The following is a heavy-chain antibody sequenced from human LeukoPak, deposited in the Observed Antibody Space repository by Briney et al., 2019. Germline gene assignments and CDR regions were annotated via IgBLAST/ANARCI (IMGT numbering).Heavy chain of an antibody. V-gene: IGHV3-74*01. CDR1: GFTFSSYW. J-gene: IGHJ4*02. Sequence: GGSLRLSCAASGFTFSSYWMHWVRQAPGKGLVWVSRINSDGSSTSYADSVKGRFTISRDNAKNSLYLQMNSLRAEDTALYYCAKDIHDSSGPFDYWGQGTLVTVSS. CDR3: AKDIHDSSGPFDY. D-gene: IGHD3-22*01. CDR2: INSDGSST.